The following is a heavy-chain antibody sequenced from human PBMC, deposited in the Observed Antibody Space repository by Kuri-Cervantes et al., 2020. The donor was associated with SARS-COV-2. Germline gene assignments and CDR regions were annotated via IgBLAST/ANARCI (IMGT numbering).Heavy chain of an antibody. CDR1: GGTFSSYD. Sequence: SVKVSCKASGGTFSSYDFSWVRQAPGQGLEWMGGIIPMFGTANYAQKFQGRVTFTADESTSTAYMDLSSLRSDDTAMYYCARSHVLRYFDWQYFDLWGRGTLVTVSS. V-gene: IGHV1-69*13. CDR2: IIPMFGTA. J-gene: IGHJ2*01. D-gene: IGHD3-9*01. CDR3: ARSHVLRYFDWQYFDL.